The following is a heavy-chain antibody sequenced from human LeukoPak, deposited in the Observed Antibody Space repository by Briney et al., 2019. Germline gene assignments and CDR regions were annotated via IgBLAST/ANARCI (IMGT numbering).Heavy chain of an antibody. D-gene: IGHD3-22*01. CDR2: INSNSGGT. CDR3: ASHRDYYDSSGWDYFDY. J-gene: IGHJ4*02. V-gene: IGHV1-2*02. Sequence: GASVKVSCKASGYTFTGYYMHWVRQAPGQGLEWMGWINSNSGGTNYAQKFQGRVTMTRDTSISTAYMELSRLRSDDTAVYYCASHRDYYDSSGWDYFDYWGQGTLVTVS. CDR1: GYTFTGYY.